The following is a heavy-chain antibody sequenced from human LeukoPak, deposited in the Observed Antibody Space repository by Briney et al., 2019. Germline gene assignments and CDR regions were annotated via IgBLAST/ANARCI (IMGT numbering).Heavy chain of an antibody. CDR3: ARALAAAAGPRD. J-gene: IGHJ4*02. Sequence: ASVKVSCKASGYTFTGYYMHWVRQAPGQGLEWMGRINPNSGGTNYAQKFQGRVTMTRDTSISTAYMELSRLGSDDTAVYYCARALAAAAGPRDWGQGTLVTVSS. CDR2: INPNSGGT. V-gene: IGHV1-2*06. CDR1: GYTFTGYY. D-gene: IGHD6-13*01.